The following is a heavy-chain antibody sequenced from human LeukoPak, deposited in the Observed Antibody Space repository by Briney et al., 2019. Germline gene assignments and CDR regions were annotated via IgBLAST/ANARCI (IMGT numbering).Heavy chain of an antibody. CDR3: ARARPLFLEWLTDAFDI. V-gene: IGHV3-30*02. D-gene: IGHD3-3*01. J-gene: IGHJ3*02. CDR2: IHHDGSNK. CDR1: GFTFSSYG. Sequence: GGSLRLSCAASGFTFSSYGMHWVCQAPGKGLDWVAFIHHDGSNKYYADSVKGRFTISRDNAKNSLYLQMNSLRAEDTAVYYCARARPLFLEWLTDAFDIWGQGTMVTVSS.